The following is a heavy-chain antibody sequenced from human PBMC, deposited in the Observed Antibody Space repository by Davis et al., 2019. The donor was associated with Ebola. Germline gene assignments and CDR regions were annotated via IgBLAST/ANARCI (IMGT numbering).Heavy chain of an antibody. CDR2: IRDSGSNT. Sequence: GGSLRLSCAASGFNFRNYAMTWVRQAPGKGLEWVSAIRDSGSNTYYADSVKGRFTISRDNSKNTLYLQMNSLRAEDTAVYYCARDYRGGSSGWYPPYYYYYYGMDVWGQGTTVTVSS. CDR3: ARDYRGGSSGWYPPYYYYYYGMDV. V-gene: IGHV3-23*01. CDR1: GFNFRNYA. D-gene: IGHD6-19*01. J-gene: IGHJ6*02.